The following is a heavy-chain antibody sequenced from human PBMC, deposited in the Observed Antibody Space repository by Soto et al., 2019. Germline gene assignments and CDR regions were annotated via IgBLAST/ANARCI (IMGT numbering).Heavy chain of an antibody. D-gene: IGHD2-8*01. V-gene: IGHV4-39*01. CDR2: IHYSGST. Sequence: QVQLLESGPGLVKPSETLSLTCTVSGDSIGTTHSYWAWIRQSPGKGLEWIGNIHYSGSTYYMPSLRSRVTLSVDTSKNQFSLRLTSVTAEDTAAYYCARHEGNGNVWPLDYWGQGILVTVSS. J-gene: IGHJ4*02. CDR3: ARHEGNGNVWPLDY. CDR1: GDSIGTTHSY.